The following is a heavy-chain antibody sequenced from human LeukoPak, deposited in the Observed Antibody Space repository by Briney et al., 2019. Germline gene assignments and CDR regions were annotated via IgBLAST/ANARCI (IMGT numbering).Heavy chain of an antibody. V-gene: IGHV5-51*01. D-gene: IGHD3/OR15-3a*01. J-gene: IGHJ3*01. Sequence: GESLKISCKGSGYSFTSYWIGWARQMPGKGLEWMGIIYPGDSDTRYSPSFQGQVTISADKSISTAYLQWSSLKAADSAMSYCARPITGERTGWAFDLWGQGTMVTVSS. CDR3: ARPITGERTGWAFDL. CDR1: GYSFTSYW. CDR2: IYPGDSDT.